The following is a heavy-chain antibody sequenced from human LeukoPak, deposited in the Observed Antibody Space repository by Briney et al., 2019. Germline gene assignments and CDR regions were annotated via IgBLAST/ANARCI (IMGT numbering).Heavy chain of an antibody. V-gene: IGHV3-53*01. J-gene: IGHJ4*02. CDR3: ARATYDFWSGPNFDY. D-gene: IGHD3-3*01. Sequence: GGSLRLSCAASGFTVSSNYMSWVRQAPGKGLEWVSVIYSGGSTYYADSVKGRFTISRDNSKNTLYLQMNSLRDEDTAVYYCARATYDFWSGPNFDYWGQGTLVTVSS. CDR1: GFTVSSNY. CDR2: IYSGGST.